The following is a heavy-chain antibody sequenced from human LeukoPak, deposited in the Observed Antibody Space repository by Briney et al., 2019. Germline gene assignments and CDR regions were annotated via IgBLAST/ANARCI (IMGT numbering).Heavy chain of an antibody. CDR3: AKGYSDSSKFDS. Sequence: GWSLRLSCAASGFTFSSQAMSWVRQAPGKGLEWVSAISGGGGTTYYADSVKGRFTVSRDNSKNTLYLQMNSLRAEDTAVYYCAKGYSDSSKFDSWGQGTLVTVSS. D-gene: IGHD6-6*01. CDR2: ISGGGGTT. V-gene: IGHV3-23*01. J-gene: IGHJ4*02. CDR1: GFTFSSQA.